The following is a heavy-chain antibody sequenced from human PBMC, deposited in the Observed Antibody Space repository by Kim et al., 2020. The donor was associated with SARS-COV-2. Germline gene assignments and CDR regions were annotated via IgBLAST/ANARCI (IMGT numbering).Heavy chain of an antibody. J-gene: IGHJ4*02. CDR1: GFTFDDYA. V-gene: IGHV3-9*01. Sequence: GGSLRLSCAASGFTFDDYAMHWVRQAPGKGLEWVSGISWNSGSIGYADSVKGRFTISRDNAKNSLYLQMNSLRAEDTALYYCAKDITRIAVAYYFDYWGQGTLVTVSS. CDR3: AKDITRIAVAYYFDY. D-gene: IGHD6-19*01. CDR2: ISWNSGSI.